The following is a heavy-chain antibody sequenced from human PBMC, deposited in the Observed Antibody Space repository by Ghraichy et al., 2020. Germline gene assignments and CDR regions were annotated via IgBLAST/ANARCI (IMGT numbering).Heavy chain of an antibody. Sequence: VVNMRQDGIEVDSLDAVKGRFSISRDNAKNSMYLQMNSLRVEDTAIYYCARENWGDLDYWGQGALVT. V-gene: IGHV3-7*03. CDR2: MRQDGIEV. D-gene: IGHD7-27*01. J-gene: IGHJ4*02. CDR3: ARENWGDLDY.